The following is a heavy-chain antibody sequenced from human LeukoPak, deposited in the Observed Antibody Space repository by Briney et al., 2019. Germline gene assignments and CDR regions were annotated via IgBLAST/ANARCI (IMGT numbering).Heavy chain of an antibody. CDR3: ERAGYDILTGWQYYYGMDV. D-gene: IGHD3-9*01. J-gene: IGHJ6*02. CDR1: GYTFTSYD. Sequence: ASVKVSCKASGYTFTSYDINWVRQATGQGLEWMGWMNPNSGNTGYAQKFQGRVTMTRNTSISTAYMELSSLRSEDTAVYYCERAGYDILTGWQYYYGMDVWGQGTTVTVSS. V-gene: IGHV1-8*01. CDR2: MNPNSGNT.